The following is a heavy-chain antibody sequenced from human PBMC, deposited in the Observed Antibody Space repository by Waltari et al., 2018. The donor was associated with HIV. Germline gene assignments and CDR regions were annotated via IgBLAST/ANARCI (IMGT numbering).Heavy chain of an antibody. CDR1: GYTFTSYD. Sequence: QVQLVQSGAEVKKPGASVKVSCKAFGYTFTSYDINWVRQATGQGLEWMGWMNPDSGNTGNAKEFQGRVTMTRKTSITTAYRELSGLRSEDTAVYYCARRASSWYENRENYFYGMDVWGQGTTVTVSS. V-gene: IGHV1-8*01. D-gene: IGHD6-13*01. J-gene: IGHJ6*02. CDR2: MNPDSGNT. CDR3: ARRASSWYENRENYFYGMDV.